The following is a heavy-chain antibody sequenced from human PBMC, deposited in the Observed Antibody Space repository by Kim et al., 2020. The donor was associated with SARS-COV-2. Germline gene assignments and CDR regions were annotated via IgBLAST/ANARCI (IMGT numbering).Heavy chain of an antibody. D-gene: IGHD2-21*01. V-gene: IGHV4-30-4*01. CDR2: IYYSGST. CDR1: GGSISSGDFY. Sequence: SETLSLTCTVSGGSISSGDFYWSWIRQPPGKGLEWIGHIYYSGSTYYNPSLKSRVTISIDTSKNQFSLKLSSVTAAATAVYYCARAPVITPDFGYWGQGTLVTFST. CDR3: ARAPVITPDFGY. J-gene: IGHJ4*02.